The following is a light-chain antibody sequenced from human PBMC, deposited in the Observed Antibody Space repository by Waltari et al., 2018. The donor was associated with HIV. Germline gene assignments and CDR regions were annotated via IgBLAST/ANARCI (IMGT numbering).Light chain of an antibody. CDR1: SPNIGRDY. Sequence: QSVLNQPPSTSATPGQRVTISCSGGSPNIGRDYVHCYRKCPGSAPHLLLHSNDQRPSGVPDRFSGSTSGTSASLAISGLRSEDEADYYCAAWDDSLSGLAFGGGTKLTVL. J-gene: IGLJ2*01. CDR2: SND. V-gene: IGLV1-47*01. CDR3: AAWDDSLSGLA.